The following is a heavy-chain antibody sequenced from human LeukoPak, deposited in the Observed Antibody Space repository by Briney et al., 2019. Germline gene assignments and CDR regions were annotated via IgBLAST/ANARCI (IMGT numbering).Heavy chain of an antibody. CDR2: ISWDGGST. CDR1: GFTFDDYA. CDR3: AKDPTGYGQSPDY. Sequence: PGGSLRLSCAASGFTFDDYAMHWVRQAPGKGLEWVSLISWDGGSTYYADSVKGRFTISRDNSKNSLYLQMNSLRAEDTALYYCAKDPTGYGQSPDYWGQGTLVTVSS. V-gene: IGHV3-43D*03. D-gene: IGHD5-12*01. J-gene: IGHJ4*02.